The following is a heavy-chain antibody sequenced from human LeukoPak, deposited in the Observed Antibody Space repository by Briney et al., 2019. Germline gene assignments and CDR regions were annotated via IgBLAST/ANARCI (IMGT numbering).Heavy chain of an antibody. V-gene: IGHV3-23*01. Sequence: GGSLRLSCAASGFTFDSYTMVWVRQAPGSGLEWVSAITGSGGDSYHADSVKGRFTVSRDNSKNTLFLQINSLSVEDTALYYCARGVSGWPYYLDFWGQGTLVTVSS. D-gene: IGHD6-25*01. CDR2: ITGSGGDS. CDR1: GFTFDSYT. J-gene: IGHJ4*02. CDR3: ARGVSGWPYYLDF.